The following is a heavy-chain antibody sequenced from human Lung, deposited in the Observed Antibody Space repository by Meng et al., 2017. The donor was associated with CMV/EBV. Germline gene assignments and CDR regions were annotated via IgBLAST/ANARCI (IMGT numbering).Heavy chain of an antibody. D-gene: IGHD3-3*01. J-gene: IGHJ4*02. V-gene: IGHV1-46*01. CDR3: ARTPAFWSGTYYFDY. CDR1: GYTFTSYC. CDR2: INPSGGST. Sequence: SGYTFTSYCMHWVRQAPGQGLEWMGIINPSGGSTSYAQKFQGRITMTRDTSTSTVYMELSSLRSEDTAVYYCARTPAFWSGTYYFDYWGQGTLVTVSS.